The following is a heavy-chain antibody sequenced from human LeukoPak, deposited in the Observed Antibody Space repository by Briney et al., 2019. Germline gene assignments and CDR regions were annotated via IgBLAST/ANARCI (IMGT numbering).Heavy chain of an antibody. D-gene: IGHD3-22*01. CDR3: ARVSPPQRYYSGSSGYFDY. CDR1: GGSISSDY. V-gene: IGHV4-4*07. J-gene: IGHJ4*02. Sequence: SETLSLTCTVSGGSISSDYWNWIRQPAGKGLEWIGRIYTSGSAIYNPSPKGRVTMSVDASKNQFSLKLSSVTAADTAMYYCARVSPPQRYYSGSSGYFDYWGQGTLVTVSS. CDR2: IYTSGSA.